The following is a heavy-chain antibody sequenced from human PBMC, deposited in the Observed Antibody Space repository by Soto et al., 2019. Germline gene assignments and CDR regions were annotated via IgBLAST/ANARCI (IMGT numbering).Heavy chain of an antibody. CDR3: ARHPQYRCSSTSCYRRRWFDP. J-gene: IGHJ5*02. D-gene: IGHD2-2*01. CDR2: INHSGST. Sequence: QVQLQQWGAGLLKPSETLSLTCAVYGGSFSGYYWSWIRQPPGKGLEWIGEINHSGSTNYNPSLKSRVTISVDTSKNQFSQKLSSVTAADTAVYYCARHPQYRCSSTSCYRRRWFDPWGQGTLVTVSS. CDR1: GGSFSGYY. V-gene: IGHV4-34*01.